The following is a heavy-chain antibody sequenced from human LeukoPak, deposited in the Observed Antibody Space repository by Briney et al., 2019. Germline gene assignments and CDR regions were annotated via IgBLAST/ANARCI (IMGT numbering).Heavy chain of an antibody. CDR3: ARVMYYDILTGYSDDAFDI. Sequence: PGGSLRLSCAASGFTFSSYAMHWVRQAPGKGLEWVAVISYDGSNKYYADSVKGRFTISRDNSKNTLYLQMNSLRAEDTAVYYCARVMYYDILTGYSDDAFDIWGQGTMVTVSS. CDR1: GFTFSSYA. J-gene: IGHJ3*02. V-gene: IGHV3-30-3*01. D-gene: IGHD3-9*01. CDR2: ISYDGSNK.